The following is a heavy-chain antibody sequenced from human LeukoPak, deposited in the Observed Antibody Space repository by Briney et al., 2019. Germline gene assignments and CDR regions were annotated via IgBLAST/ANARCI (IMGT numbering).Heavy chain of an antibody. CDR2: MSGSGSLI. CDR1: GFTFSDYY. CDR3: GRALVATVIAD. Sequence: GGSLRLSCAASGFTFSDYYMSWIRQAPGKGLEWVSYMSGSGSLIYYADSVKGRFTISRDNARNLLYLQMNSLRAEDTAVYYCGRALVATVIADWGQGALVTVSS. J-gene: IGHJ1*01. D-gene: IGHD5-12*01. V-gene: IGHV3-11*04.